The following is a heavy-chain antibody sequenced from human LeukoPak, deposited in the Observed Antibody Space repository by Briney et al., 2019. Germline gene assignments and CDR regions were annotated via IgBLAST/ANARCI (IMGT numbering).Heavy chain of an antibody. CDR2: ISTTDDT. J-gene: IGHJ4*02. CDR1: GLTFSTYD. CDR3: ARGRSGSYFDS. Sequence: PGGSLRLSCAASGLTFSTYDMHWVRQATGKGLEWVSAISTTDDTYYPGSVKGRFTISRENAKSSLYLQMNSLRAEDTAVYYCARGRSGSYFDSWGQGTLVAVSS. D-gene: IGHD1-26*01. V-gene: IGHV3-13*04.